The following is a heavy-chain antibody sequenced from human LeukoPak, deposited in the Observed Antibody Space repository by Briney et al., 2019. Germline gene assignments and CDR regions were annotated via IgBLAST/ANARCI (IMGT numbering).Heavy chain of an antibody. CDR2: ISSSSSTI. CDR3: ARDSDPLVDY. D-gene: IGHD6-6*01. J-gene: IGHJ4*02. CDR1: GFTFSSYS. Sequence: GGSLRLSCAASGFTFSSYSMNWVRQAPGKGLEWVSYISSSSSTIYYADSVKGRFTISRDNAKNSLYLQMNSLRAEDTAVYYCARDSDPLVDYWGQGTLVIVSS. V-gene: IGHV3-48*01.